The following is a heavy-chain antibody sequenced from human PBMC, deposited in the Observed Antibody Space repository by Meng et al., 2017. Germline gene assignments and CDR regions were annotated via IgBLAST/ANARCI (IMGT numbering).Heavy chain of an antibody. V-gene: IGHV1-2*06. Sequence: GRLLKLGPEWKKPGASGKVSSKASGYTFAAYWIQWGRQAPGQGLEWMGRIDPKSDNTHYAQKFQGRVTMTRDTSISTAYMELSGLRSDDTAVYYCARDEDISAAGYLLGDFWGQGTLVTVSS. J-gene: IGHJ4*02. CDR2: IDPKSDNT. CDR3: ARDEDISAAGYLLGDF. CDR1: GYTFAAYW. D-gene: IGHD6-13*01.